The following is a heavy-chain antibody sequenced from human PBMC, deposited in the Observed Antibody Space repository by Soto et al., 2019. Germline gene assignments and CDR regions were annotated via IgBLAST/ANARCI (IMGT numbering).Heavy chain of an antibody. CDR2: IIPIFGTA. J-gene: IGHJ4*02. D-gene: IGHD3-22*01. CDR1: GGTFSSYA. V-gene: IGHV1-69*13. Sequence: SVKVSCKASGGTFSSYAISWVRQAPGQGLEWMGGIIPIFGTANYAQKFQGRVTITADESTSTAYMELSSLRSEDTAAYYCARGTYYYDSSGYSPYYFDYWGQGTLVTVSS. CDR3: ARGTYYYDSSGYSPYYFDY.